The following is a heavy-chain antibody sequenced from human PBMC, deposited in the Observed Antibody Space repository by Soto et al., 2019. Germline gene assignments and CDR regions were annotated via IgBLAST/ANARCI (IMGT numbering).Heavy chain of an antibody. Sequence: PGVSLRLSCAASGFTFSSYGMHWVRQAPGKGLEWVAVIWYDGSNKYYADSVKGRFTISRDNSKNTLYLQMNSLRAEDTAVYYCARQLSIAARRNYYYGMDVWGQGTTVTVSS. D-gene: IGHD6-6*01. CDR2: IWYDGSNK. CDR3: ARQLSIAARRNYYYGMDV. V-gene: IGHV3-33*01. CDR1: GFTFSSYG. J-gene: IGHJ6*02.